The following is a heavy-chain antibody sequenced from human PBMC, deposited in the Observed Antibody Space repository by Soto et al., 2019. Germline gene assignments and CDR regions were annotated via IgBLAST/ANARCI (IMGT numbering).Heavy chain of an antibody. V-gene: IGHV1-69*13. CDR2: IIPIFGTA. CDR3: ARDDRYCSGGSCYDY. CDR1: GCTFSSYA. Sequence: GASVKVSCKASGCTFSSYAISWVRQAPGQGLEWMGGIIPIFGTANYAQKFQGRVTITADESTSTAYMELSSLRSEDTAVYYCARDDRYCSGGSCYDYWGQGTLVTVSS. D-gene: IGHD2-15*01. J-gene: IGHJ4*02.